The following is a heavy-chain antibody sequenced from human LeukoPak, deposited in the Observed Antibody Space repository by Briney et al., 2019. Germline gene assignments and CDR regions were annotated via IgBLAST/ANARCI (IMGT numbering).Heavy chain of an antibody. V-gene: IGHV3-48*01. CDR1: GFTFSTYS. D-gene: IGHD6-13*01. J-gene: IGHJ4*02. CDR2: ISSSSSTI. Sequence: GGSLRLSCAASGFTFSTYSMNWVRQAPGKGLEWVSYISSSSSTIYYADSVKGRFTISRDNAKNSLYLQMNSLRAEDTAVYYCAKDWVAAARFFDYWGQGTLVTVSS. CDR3: AKDWVAAARFFDY.